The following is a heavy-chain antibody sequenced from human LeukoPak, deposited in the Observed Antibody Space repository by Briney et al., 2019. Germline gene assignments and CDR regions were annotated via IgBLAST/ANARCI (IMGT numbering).Heavy chain of an antibody. Sequence: ASVKVSCKASGYTFTSYDINWVRQATGQGLEWMGWINPNSGGTNYAQKFQGRVTMTRDTSISTAYMELSRLRSDDTAVYYCARDSADYGDFDYWGQGTLVTVSS. CDR3: ARDSADYGDFDY. V-gene: IGHV1-2*02. J-gene: IGHJ4*02. D-gene: IGHD4-17*01. CDR2: INPNSGGT. CDR1: GYTFTSYD.